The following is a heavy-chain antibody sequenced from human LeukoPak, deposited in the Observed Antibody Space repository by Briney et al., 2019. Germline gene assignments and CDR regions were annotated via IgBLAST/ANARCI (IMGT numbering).Heavy chain of an antibody. D-gene: IGHD2-2*01. CDR3: AQRSSISKFDY. CDR2: IYWDDDK. V-gene: IGHV2-5*02. CDR1: GFSLSTSGVG. J-gene: IGHJ4*02. Sequence: SGPTLVNPTETLTLTCTFSGFSLSTSGVGVGWIRQPPAKALEWLALIYWDDDKRYRPSLKSRLTITKDTSKNQVALTMTNMDPVDTATYYCAQRSSISKFDYWGQGILVTVSS.